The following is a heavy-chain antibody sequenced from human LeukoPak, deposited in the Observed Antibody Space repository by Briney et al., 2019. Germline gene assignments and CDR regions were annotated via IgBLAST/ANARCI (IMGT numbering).Heavy chain of an antibody. D-gene: IGHD6-19*01. Sequence: GGSLRLSCAASGFTFSSYWMYWVRQAPGKGLVWVSRINSDGSSTSYADSVKGRFTISRDNAKNTLYLQVNSLRAEDTAVYYCARAIAVAGRYYFDYWGQGTLVTVSS. CDR2: INSDGSST. J-gene: IGHJ4*02. CDR1: GFTFSSYW. V-gene: IGHV3-74*01. CDR3: ARAIAVAGRYYFDY.